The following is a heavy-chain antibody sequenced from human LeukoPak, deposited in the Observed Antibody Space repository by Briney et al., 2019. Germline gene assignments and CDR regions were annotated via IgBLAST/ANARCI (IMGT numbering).Heavy chain of an antibody. J-gene: IGHJ6*02. CDR1: SGSISSGSYY. D-gene: IGHD3-9*01. V-gene: IGHV4-61*02. CDR2: ICTSGST. Sequence: SQTLSLTCTVSSGSISSGSYYWSWIRQPAGKGLEWNGRICTSGSTNYNPSLKSRVTISVDTSKNQFSLKLSSVTAADTAVYYCARDRDDILTGYYVDYGMDVWGQGTTVTVSS. CDR3: ARDRDDILTGYYVDYGMDV.